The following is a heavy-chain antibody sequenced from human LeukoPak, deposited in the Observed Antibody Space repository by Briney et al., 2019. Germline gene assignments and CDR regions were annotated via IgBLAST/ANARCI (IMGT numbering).Heavy chain of an antibody. CDR2: IYPGDSDT. J-gene: IGHJ3*02. D-gene: IGHD2-2*01. Sequence: HGESLKISCKGSGYSFTSYWIGWVRQMPGKGLEWMGIIYPGDSDTRYSPSFQGQVTISADKSISTAYLQWSSLKASDTAMYYCAGRDIVVVPAAGGAFDIWGQGTMVTVSS. V-gene: IGHV5-51*01. CDR3: AGRDIVVVPAAGGAFDI. CDR1: GYSFTSYW.